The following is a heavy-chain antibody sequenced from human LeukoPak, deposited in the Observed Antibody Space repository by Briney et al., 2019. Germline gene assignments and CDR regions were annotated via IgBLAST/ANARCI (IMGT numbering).Heavy chain of an antibody. CDR3: ARGVGSSGYYSYYFDY. D-gene: IGHD3-22*01. Sequence: SETLSLTCSVSGDSLYPHYWNWIRQPPGKGLEWLGFVYAAGATNYSPSLKSRVTIFVDTSKNQFSLRLTSATTADTAVYYCARGVGSSGYYSYYFDYWGQGTLVTVSS. J-gene: IGHJ4*02. V-gene: IGHV4-4*09. CDR1: GDSLYPHY. CDR2: VYAAGAT.